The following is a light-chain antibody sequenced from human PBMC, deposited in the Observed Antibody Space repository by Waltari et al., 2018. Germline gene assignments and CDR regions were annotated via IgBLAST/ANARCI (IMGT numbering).Light chain of an antibody. CDR2: QDT. CDR3: QAWDSSTYV. Sequence: SFDLTQPPSVSVSPGQTASITCSGDKLGDKXXCWYHQKPGQSPVLVIYQDTKRPSAIPERFSGSKSGNTATLTISGTQAVDEADYYCQAWDSSTYVFGTGTKVTVL. J-gene: IGLJ1*01. V-gene: IGLV3-1*01. CDR1: KLGDKX.